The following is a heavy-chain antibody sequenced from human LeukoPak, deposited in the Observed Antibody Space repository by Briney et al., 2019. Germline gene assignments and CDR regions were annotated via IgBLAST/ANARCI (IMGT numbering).Heavy chain of an antibody. CDR2: IWYDGSNK. CDR3: AKDHCSSTSCYLGPLDY. D-gene: IGHD2-2*01. J-gene: IGHJ4*02. V-gene: IGHV3-33*06. Sequence: GRSLRLSCAASGFTFSSYAMHWVRQAPGKGLEWVAVIWYDGSNKYYADSVKGRFTISRDNSKNTLYLPMNSLRAEDTAVYYCAKDHCSSTSCYLGPLDYWGQGTLVTVSS. CDR1: GFTFSSYA.